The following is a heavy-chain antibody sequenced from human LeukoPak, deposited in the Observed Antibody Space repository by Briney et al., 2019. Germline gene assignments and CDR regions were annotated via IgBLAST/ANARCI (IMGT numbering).Heavy chain of an antibody. V-gene: IGHV3-43D*04. CDR2: ISWDGGST. CDR1: GFTFDDYA. D-gene: IGHD5-18*01. CDR3: AKTLVGYSYGTDYYGMDV. J-gene: IGHJ6*04. Sequence: GGSLRLSCAASGFTFDDYAMHWVRQAPGEGLGWVSLISWDGGSTYYADSVKGRFTISRDNSKNSLYLQMNSLRAEDTALYYCAKTLVGYSYGTDYYGMDVWGKGTTVTVSS.